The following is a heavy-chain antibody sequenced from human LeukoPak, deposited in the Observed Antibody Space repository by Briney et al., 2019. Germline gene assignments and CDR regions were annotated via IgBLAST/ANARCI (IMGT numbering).Heavy chain of an antibody. Sequence: SETLSLTCAVYGGSFSGYYWSWIRQPPGKGLEWIGEINHSGSTNYNPSLKSRVTVSVDTSKNQFSLKLSSVTAVDTAVYYCARTGTQRKSKYYFDYWGQGTLVTVSS. CDR2: INHSGST. J-gene: IGHJ4*02. V-gene: IGHV4-34*01. D-gene: IGHD5/OR15-5a*01. CDR1: GGSFSGYY. CDR3: ARTGTQRKSKYYFDY.